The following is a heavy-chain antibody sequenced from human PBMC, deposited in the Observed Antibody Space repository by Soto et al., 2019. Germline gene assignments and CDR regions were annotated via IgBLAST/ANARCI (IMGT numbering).Heavy chain of an antibody. V-gene: IGHV1-8*01. CDR1: GYTFTIYD. CDR2: MNPNSGNT. Sequence: ASVKVSCKASGYTFTIYDINWVRQATGQGLEWMGWMNPNSGNTGYAQKFQGRVTMTRNTSISTAYMELSSLRSEDTAVYYCARGSTYYDILTGYYPYYYYYYMDVWGKGTTVTVSS. J-gene: IGHJ6*03. D-gene: IGHD3-9*01. CDR3: ARGSTYYDILTGYYPYYYYYYMDV.